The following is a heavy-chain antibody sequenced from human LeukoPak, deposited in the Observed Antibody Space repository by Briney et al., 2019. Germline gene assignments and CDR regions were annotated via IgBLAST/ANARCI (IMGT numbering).Heavy chain of an antibody. CDR3: AKDLTSSSSWDDDKGGFDY. J-gene: IGHJ4*02. CDR1: GFTFDDYA. CDR2: ISWNSGSI. Sequence: AGRSLRLSCAASGFTFDDYAMHWVRQAPGKGLEWVSGISWNSGSIGYADSVKGRFTISRDNAKNSLYLQMNGLRAEDTALYYCAKDLTSSSSWDDDKGGFDYWGQGTLVTVSS. V-gene: IGHV3-9*01. D-gene: IGHD6-13*01.